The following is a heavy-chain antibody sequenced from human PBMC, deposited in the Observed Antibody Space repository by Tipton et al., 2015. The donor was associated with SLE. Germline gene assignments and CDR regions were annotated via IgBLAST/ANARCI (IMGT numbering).Heavy chain of an antibody. CDR1: GFTFSSYW. CDR2: IKQDGSGK. D-gene: IGHD6-19*01. V-gene: IGHV3-7*01. J-gene: IGHJ4*02. Sequence: SLRLSCAASGFTFSSYWMSWVRQAPGKGLEWVANIKQDGSGKYYVDSVKGRFTISRDNAKNSLYLQMNSLRAEDTAVYYCARGPPAGAGTFDYWGQGTLVTVSS. CDR3: ARGPPAGAGTFDY.